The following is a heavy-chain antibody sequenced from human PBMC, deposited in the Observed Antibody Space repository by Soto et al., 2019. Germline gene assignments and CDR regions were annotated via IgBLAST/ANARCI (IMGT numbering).Heavy chain of an antibody. CDR3: ARDTPGLAETNWFDP. J-gene: IGHJ5*02. CDR2: IHHSGST. CDR1: GYSISSGYY. V-gene: IGHV4-38-2*02. D-gene: IGHD2-15*01. Sequence: WETLSLTCAVSGYSISSGYYWGWIRQPPGKGLEWIGSIHHSGSTDYNPSLKSRVIISVDMSKNQFSLRLSSATAADTAMYYCARDTPGLAETNWFDPWGQGTLVTVSS.